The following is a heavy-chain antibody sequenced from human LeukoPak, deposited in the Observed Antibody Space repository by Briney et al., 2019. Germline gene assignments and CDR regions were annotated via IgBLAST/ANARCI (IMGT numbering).Heavy chain of an antibody. CDR3: ARDNIVVVAATKAYYFDY. J-gene: IGHJ4*02. CDR2: IYHCGST. D-gene: IGHD2-15*01. Sequence: SETLSLTCTVSGYSISSGYYWGWIRQPPGKGLEWIGSIYHCGSTYYNPSLKSRVTISVDTSKNQFSLKLSSVTAADTAVYYCARDNIVVVAATKAYYFDYWGQGTLVTVSS. V-gene: IGHV4-38-2*02. CDR1: GYSISSGYY.